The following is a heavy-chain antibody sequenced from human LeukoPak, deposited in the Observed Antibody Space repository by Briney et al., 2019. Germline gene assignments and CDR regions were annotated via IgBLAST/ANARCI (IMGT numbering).Heavy chain of an antibody. Sequence: PSETLSLTCAVSGGSISSGGYSWSWIRQPPGKGLEWIGYIYYSGSTYYNPSLKSRVTISVDTSKNQFSLKLSSVTAADTAVYYCARVHLVSSSSPAFDYWGQGTLVTVSS. D-gene: IGHD6-6*01. V-gene: IGHV4-30-4*07. CDR3: ARVHLVSSSSPAFDY. J-gene: IGHJ4*02. CDR2: IYYSGST. CDR1: GGSISSGGYS.